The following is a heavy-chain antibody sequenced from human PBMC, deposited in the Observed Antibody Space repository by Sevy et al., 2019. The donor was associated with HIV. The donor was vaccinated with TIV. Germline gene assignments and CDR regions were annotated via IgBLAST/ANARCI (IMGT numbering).Heavy chain of an antibody. Sequence: ASVKVSCKASGYTFTSYGISWVRQAPGQGLEWMGWISAYNGNTNYAQRLQGRVTMTTDTSTNTAYMELRSLRSNDTAVYYSARERRITIFGVVFEYRGQGALVTVSS. V-gene: IGHV1-18*01. CDR2: ISAYNGNT. J-gene: IGHJ4*02. D-gene: IGHD3-3*01. CDR1: GYTFTSYG. CDR3: ARERRITIFGVVFEY.